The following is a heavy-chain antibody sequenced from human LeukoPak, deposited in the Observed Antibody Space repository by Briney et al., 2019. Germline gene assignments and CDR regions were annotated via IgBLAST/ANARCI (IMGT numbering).Heavy chain of an antibody. CDR2: IYYSGST. Sequence: SETLSLTCTVSGSSISSSSYYWGWIRQPPGKGLEWIGSIYYSGSTYYNPSLKSRVTISVDTSKNQFSLKPSSVTAADTAVYYCATRLRWLQLRRDWYFGLWGRGTLVTVSS. V-gene: IGHV4-39*01. D-gene: IGHD5-24*01. CDR1: GSSISSSSYY. CDR3: ATRLRWLQLRRDWYFGL. J-gene: IGHJ2*01.